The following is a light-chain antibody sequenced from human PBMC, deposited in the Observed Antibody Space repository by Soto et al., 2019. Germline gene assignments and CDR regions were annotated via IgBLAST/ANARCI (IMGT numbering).Light chain of an antibody. J-gene: IGKJ4*01. Sequence: AIQLTQSPYSLSASVGDRVTITCRASQGISSALAWYQHKPGKAPKLLIYDASSLESGVPSRFSGSGSGTDFTLTISSLQPEDFATYYCPQFNSYPLTFGGGTKVEIK. V-gene: IGKV1-13*02. CDR3: PQFNSYPLT. CDR1: QGISSA. CDR2: DAS.